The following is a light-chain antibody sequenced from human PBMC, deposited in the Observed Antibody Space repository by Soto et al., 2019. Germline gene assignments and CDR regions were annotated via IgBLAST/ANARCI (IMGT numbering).Light chain of an antibody. V-gene: IGKV1-5*01. CDR1: QNINSW. CDR2: DAS. CDR3: QQYESYSPST. J-gene: IGKJ5*01. Sequence: DIQMMQSPSTLSASIGDRVTITCRASQNINSWLAWYQQKPGRAPKLLIYDASTLESGVPSRFSGSGSGTEFTLTNTSLQTEDFAAYYCQQYESYSPSTFGQGTRLDMK.